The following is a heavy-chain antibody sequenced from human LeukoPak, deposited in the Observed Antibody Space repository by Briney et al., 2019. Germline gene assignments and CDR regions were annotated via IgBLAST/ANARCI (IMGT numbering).Heavy chain of an antibody. CDR3: ARDLLIACTSTSCHPLYYYYYGMYV. J-gene: IGHJ6*02. V-gene: IGHV1-18*01. D-gene: IGHD2-2*01. Sequence: ASVKVSCKASGYTFTSYGISWVRQAPGQGLEWMGWISAYNGNTNYAQKLQGRVTMTTDTSTSTAYMELSSLRSDDTAVYYCARDLLIACTSTSCHPLYYYYYGMYVWGQGTTVTVSS. CDR1: GYTFTSYG. CDR2: ISAYNGNT.